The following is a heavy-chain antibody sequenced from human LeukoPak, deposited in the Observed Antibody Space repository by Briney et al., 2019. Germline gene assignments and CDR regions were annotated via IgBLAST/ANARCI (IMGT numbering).Heavy chain of an antibody. Sequence: ASVKVSCKASGYTFTSYYMHWVRQAPGQGLEWMGIINPSGGSTSYAQKFQGRVTMTRDMSTSTVYMERSSLRSEDTAVYYCARAPGAYSSSSRGWFDPWGQGTLVTVSS. J-gene: IGHJ5*02. CDR3: ARAPGAYSSSSRGWFDP. CDR1: GYTFTSYY. CDR2: INPSGGST. V-gene: IGHV1-46*01. D-gene: IGHD6-6*01.